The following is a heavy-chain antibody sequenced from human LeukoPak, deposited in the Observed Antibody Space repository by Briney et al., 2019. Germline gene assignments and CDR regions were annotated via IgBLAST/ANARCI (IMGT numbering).Heavy chain of an antibody. CDR3: ARVGGYDSSGYIPDSDAFDI. CDR1: GYTFTSYY. CDR2: ISPSGGST. Sequence: ASVKVSCKASGYTFTSYYMHWVRQAPGQGLEWLGIISPSGGSTSYAQKFQGRVTMTRDMSTSTVYMELSSLRSEDTAVYYCARVGGYDSSGYIPDSDAFDIWGQGTMVTVSS. V-gene: IGHV1-46*01. J-gene: IGHJ3*02. D-gene: IGHD3-22*01.